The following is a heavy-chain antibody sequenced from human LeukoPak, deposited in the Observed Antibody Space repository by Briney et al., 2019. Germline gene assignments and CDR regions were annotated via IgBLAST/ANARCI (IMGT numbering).Heavy chain of an antibody. Sequence: SGGSLRLSCAPSGFTLSHYSMNWVRQAPGKGLEWVSSISGTGVYIYYADSVKGRFTISRDNAKNSLYLQMNSLRAEDTAMYYCAREESTGYCSSTSCSTDAFDIWGQGTIVTVSS. CDR3: AREESTGYCSSTSCSTDAFDI. CDR2: ISGTGVYI. V-gene: IGHV3-21*01. CDR1: GFTLSHYS. J-gene: IGHJ3*02. D-gene: IGHD2-2*01.